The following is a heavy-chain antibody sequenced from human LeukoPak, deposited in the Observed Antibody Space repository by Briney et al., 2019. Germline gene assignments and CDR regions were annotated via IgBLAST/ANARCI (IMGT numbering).Heavy chain of an antibody. CDR3: ARDMDGSGSYLRGSHGLFNY. CDR2: ISYDGSNK. D-gene: IGHD3-10*01. CDR1: GFTVSSNY. V-gene: IGHV3-30-3*01. J-gene: IGHJ4*02. Sequence: GGSLRLSCAASGFTVSSNYMSWVRQAPGKGLEWVAVISYDGSNKYYADSVKGRFTISRDNSKNTLYLQMNSLRAEDTAVYYCARDMDGSGSYLRGSHGLFNYWGQGTLVTVSS.